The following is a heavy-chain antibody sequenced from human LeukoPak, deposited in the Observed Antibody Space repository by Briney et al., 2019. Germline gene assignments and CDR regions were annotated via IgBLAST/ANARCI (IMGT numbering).Heavy chain of an antibody. J-gene: IGHJ4*02. CDR2: INHSGST. V-gene: IGHV4-34*01. CDR3: ARGWHSSSPFDY. Sequence: SETLSLTCAVYGGSFSGYYWSWIRQPPGKGLEWIGEINHSGSTNYNPSLKSRVTISVDTPKNQFSLKLSSVTAADTAVYYCARGWHSSSPFDYWGQGTLVTVSS. CDR1: GGSFSGYY. D-gene: IGHD6-6*01.